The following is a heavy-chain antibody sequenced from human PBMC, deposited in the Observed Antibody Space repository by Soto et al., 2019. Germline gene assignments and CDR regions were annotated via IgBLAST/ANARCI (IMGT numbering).Heavy chain of an antibody. Sequence: QVQLVQSGAEVKKPGSSVKVSCKASGGTFSSYTISWVRQAPGQGLEWMGRIIPILGIANYAQKFQGRVTITADKSTSTAYMELSSLRSDDTAVYYCARGXRYCSGGSCYDYYYYYMDVWGKGTTVTVSS. CDR2: IIPILGIA. J-gene: IGHJ6*03. CDR3: ARGXRYCSGGSCYDYYYYYMDV. CDR1: GGTFSSYT. D-gene: IGHD2-15*01. V-gene: IGHV1-69*02.